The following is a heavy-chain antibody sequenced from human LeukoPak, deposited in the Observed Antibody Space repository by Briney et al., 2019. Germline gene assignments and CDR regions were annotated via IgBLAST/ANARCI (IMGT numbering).Heavy chain of an antibody. CDR3: ARAKGSGWYDGVDY. D-gene: IGHD6-19*01. CDR2: MNPNSGNT. Sequence: ASVKVSCKASGYTFTSYDINWVRQATGQGLEWMGWMNPNSGNTGYAQKFQGRVTMTRNTSISTAYMELSSLRPEDTAVYYCARAKGSGWYDGVDYWGQGTLVTVSS. J-gene: IGHJ4*02. CDR1: GYTFTSYD. V-gene: IGHV1-8*01.